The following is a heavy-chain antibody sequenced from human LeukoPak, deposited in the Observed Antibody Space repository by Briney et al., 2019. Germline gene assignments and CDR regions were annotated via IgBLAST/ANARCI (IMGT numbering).Heavy chain of an antibody. CDR3: ARVPSSGYYYGMDV. J-gene: IGHJ6*02. CDR2: ISSSSSYI. CDR1: GFTFSSYS. V-gene: IGHV3-21*01. D-gene: IGHD6-19*01. Sequence: GGSLRLSCAASGFTFSSYSMNWVRQAPGKGLEWVSSISSSSSYIYYAGSVKGRFTISRDNAKNSLYLQMNSLRAEDTAVYYCARVPSSGYYYGMDVWGQGTTVTVSS.